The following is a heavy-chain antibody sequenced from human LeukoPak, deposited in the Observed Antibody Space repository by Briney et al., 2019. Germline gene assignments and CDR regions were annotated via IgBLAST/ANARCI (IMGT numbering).Heavy chain of an antibody. Sequence: PGGSLRLSCAASGFIVSDSYMSWVRQAPGKGLEWVSVIYSSGTTYYAESVKGRLTISRDNSKNTLYLQMNSLRVEDTAVYYCARVPAALHFDHWGQGTLVTVSS. D-gene: IGHD2-2*01. J-gene: IGHJ4*02. V-gene: IGHV3-66*01. CDR1: GFIVSDSY. CDR3: ARVPAALHFDH. CDR2: IYSSGTT.